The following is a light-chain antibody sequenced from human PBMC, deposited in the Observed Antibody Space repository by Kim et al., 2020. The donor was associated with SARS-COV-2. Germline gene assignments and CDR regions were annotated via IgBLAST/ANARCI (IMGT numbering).Light chain of an antibody. CDR1: QSVSSYY. Sequence: LSPGERATLSCRASQSVSSYYLAWYQKKPGQAPRLLIYGASSRATGIPDRFSGSGSGTDFTLTISRLEPEDFAVYYCQQYGSSPYSFGQGTKLEIK. CDR3: QQYGSSPYS. CDR2: GAS. V-gene: IGKV3-20*01. J-gene: IGKJ2*03.